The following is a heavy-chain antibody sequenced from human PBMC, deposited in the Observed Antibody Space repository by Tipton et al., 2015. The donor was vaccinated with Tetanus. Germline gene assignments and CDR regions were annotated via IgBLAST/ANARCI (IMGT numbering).Heavy chain of an antibody. Sequence: GSLRLSCEVSGFIFSSYTMNWVRQAPGKGLEWVAPISSTSSYIYYADSLKGRFTISRDNAKNSLYLQMNGLRAEDTAVYYCASGSALDYWGQGTLVTVSS. D-gene: IGHD6-25*01. V-gene: IGHV3-21*01. CDR3: ASGSALDY. J-gene: IGHJ4*02. CDR2: ISSTSSYI. CDR1: GFIFSSYT.